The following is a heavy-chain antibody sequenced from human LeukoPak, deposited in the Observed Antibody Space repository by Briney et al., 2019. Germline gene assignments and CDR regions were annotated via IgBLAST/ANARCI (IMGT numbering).Heavy chain of an antibody. J-gene: IGHJ6*02. CDR1: GGSISSYY. Sequence: PSETLSLTCTVSGGSISSYYWSWIRQPAGKGLEWIGRIYTSGSTNYNPSLKSRVTMSVDTSKNQFSLKLSSVTAADTAVYYCAREASDYLDYYYYGMDVWGQGTTVTVSS. CDR3: AREASDYLDYYYYGMDV. V-gene: IGHV4-4*07. CDR2: IYTSGST. D-gene: IGHD4-11*01.